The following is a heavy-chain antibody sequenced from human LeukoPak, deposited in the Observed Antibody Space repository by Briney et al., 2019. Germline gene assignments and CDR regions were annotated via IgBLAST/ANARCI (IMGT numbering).Heavy chain of an antibody. CDR3: AKIVRYYYDRSGSRGYFGY. CDR1: GFTFSSYA. Sequence: GGSLRLSCAASGFTFSSYAMSWVRQAPGKGLEWVSAISGSGGSTYYADSVKGRFTISRDNSKNTLYLQMNSLRAEDTAVYYCAKIVRYYYDRSGSRGYFGYWGKGTLVTVSS. D-gene: IGHD3-22*01. CDR2: ISGSGGST. J-gene: IGHJ4*02. V-gene: IGHV3-23*01.